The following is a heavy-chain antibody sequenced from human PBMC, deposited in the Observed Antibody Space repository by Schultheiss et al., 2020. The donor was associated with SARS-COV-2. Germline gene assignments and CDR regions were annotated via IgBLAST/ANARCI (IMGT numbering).Heavy chain of an antibody. CDR2: IYYSGST. Sequence: SETLSLTCTVSGGSISSSSYYWSWIRQHPGKGLEWIGYIYYSGSTYYNPSLKSRVTISVDTSKNQFSLKLSSVTAADTAVYYCARVLDSSGYGYDYWGQGTLVTVSS. J-gene: IGHJ4*02. CDR3: ARVLDSSGYGYDY. V-gene: IGHV4-31*03. D-gene: IGHD3-22*01. CDR1: GGSISSSSYY.